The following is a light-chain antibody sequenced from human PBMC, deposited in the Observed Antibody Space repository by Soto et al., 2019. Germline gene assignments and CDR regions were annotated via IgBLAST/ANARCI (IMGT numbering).Light chain of an antibody. V-gene: IGLV2-11*01. CDR3: CSYAGSSSWV. CDR1: SSDVGAYNY. J-gene: IGLJ3*02. CDR2: DVS. Sequence: QSALTQPRSVSGSPGQSVTISCTGTSSDVGAYNYVSWYQHHPGKAPKVMIYDVSERPSGVPDRFSGSKSDNKASLTISGLQAEDEAEYYCCSYAGSSSWVFGGGTKLTVL.